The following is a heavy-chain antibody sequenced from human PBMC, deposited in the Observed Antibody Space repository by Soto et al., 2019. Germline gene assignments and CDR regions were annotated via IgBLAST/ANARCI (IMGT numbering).Heavy chain of an antibody. CDR3: ARDNAAAPEWDYYYYYMDV. D-gene: IGHD6-13*01. CDR2: INAGNGNT. CDR1: GYTFTSYA. V-gene: IGHV1-3*01. Sequence: ASVKVSCKASGYTFTSYAMHWVRQAPGQRLEWMGWINAGNGNTKYSQKFQGRVTITRDTSASTAYMELSSLRSEDTAVYYCARDNAAAPEWDYYYYYMDVWGKGTTVTVSS. J-gene: IGHJ6*03.